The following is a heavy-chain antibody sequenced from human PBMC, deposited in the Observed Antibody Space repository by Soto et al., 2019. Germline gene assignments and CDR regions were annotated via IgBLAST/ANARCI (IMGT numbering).Heavy chain of an antibody. CDR1: GGSISSGGYY. CDR2: IYYSGST. V-gene: IGHV4-31*03. J-gene: IGHJ3*02. D-gene: IGHD3-10*01. CDR3: ARVRSYPSTAFDI. Sequence: SETLSLTCTVSGGSISSGGYYWSRIRQHPGKGLEWIGNIYYSGSTYYNPSLKSRVIISVDTSKNQFSLKLSSVTAADTAVYYCARVRSYPSTAFDIWGQGTMVTVSS.